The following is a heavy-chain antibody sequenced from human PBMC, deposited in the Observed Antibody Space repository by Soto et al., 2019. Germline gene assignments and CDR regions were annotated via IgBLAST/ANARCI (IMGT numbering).Heavy chain of an antibody. V-gene: IGHV3-23*01. CDR1: GFTFSSYA. CDR3: AKGQLRWFGELLAFDY. J-gene: IGHJ4*02. Sequence: GGSLRLSCAASGFTFSSYAMSWVRQAPGKGLEWVSAISGSGGSTYYADSVKGRFTISRDNSKNTLYLQMNSLRAEDTAVYYCAKGQLRWFGELLAFDYWGQGTLVTVSS. D-gene: IGHD3-10*01. CDR2: ISGSGGST.